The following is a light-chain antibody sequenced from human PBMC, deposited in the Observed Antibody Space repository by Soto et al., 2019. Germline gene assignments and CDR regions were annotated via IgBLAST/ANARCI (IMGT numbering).Light chain of an antibody. CDR1: QSVLYSSNNKNY. J-gene: IGKJ1*01. Sequence: DIVMTQSPDSLVVSLGERATINCKSSQSVLYSSNNKNYLAWYQQKPGQPPKLLIYRASTRESGVPDRFSGSGSGTDFTLTISSLQAEDVAFYYCQQYYSTPWTFGKGTKVEIK. CDR2: RAS. V-gene: IGKV4-1*01. CDR3: QQYYSTPWT.